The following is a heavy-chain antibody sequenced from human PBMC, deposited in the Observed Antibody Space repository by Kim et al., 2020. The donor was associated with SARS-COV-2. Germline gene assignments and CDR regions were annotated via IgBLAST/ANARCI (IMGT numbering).Heavy chain of an antibody. CDR1: GDSISRGSFF. Sequence: SETLSLTCTVSGDSISRGSFFWSWVRQPAGMGLEWIGRIITSGSTSYSPSLRGRVTISIDRTKNQFSLKLHSVTAADAAFYYCARNPGVWGQGTRVTVSS. CDR2: IITSGST. CDR3: ARNPGV. J-gene: IGHJ1*01. V-gene: IGHV4-61*02.